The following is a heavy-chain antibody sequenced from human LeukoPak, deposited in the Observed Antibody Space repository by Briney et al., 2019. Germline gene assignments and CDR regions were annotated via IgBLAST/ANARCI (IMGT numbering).Heavy chain of an antibody. CDR2: INPNSGGT. V-gene: IGHV1-2*02. Sequence: ASVKVSCKASGYTFTGYYMHWVRLAPGQGLEWMGWINPNSGGTNYAQKFQGRVTMTRDTSISTAYMELSRLRSDDTAVYYCAREEGIYGSGSYCLDYWGQGTLVTVSS. CDR1: GYTFTGYY. CDR3: AREEGIYGSGSYCLDY. J-gene: IGHJ4*02. D-gene: IGHD3-10*01.